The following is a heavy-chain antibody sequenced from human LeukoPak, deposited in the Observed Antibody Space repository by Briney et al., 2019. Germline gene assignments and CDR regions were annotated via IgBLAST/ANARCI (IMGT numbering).Heavy chain of an antibody. D-gene: IGHD3-22*01. CDR2: MNPHSENT. Sequence: ASVKVSCKASGYTFTSYDIYWVRQAPGQGLEWMGWMNPHSENTGYAQKFQGIVSMTRNTSTSTAYMDLSRLRSEDTAVYYCARGLDYDDSSGYVRYFDLWGRGTLVTVSS. CDR1: GYTFTSYD. CDR3: ARGLDYDDSSGYVRYFDL. J-gene: IGHJ2*01. V-gene: IGHV1-8*01.